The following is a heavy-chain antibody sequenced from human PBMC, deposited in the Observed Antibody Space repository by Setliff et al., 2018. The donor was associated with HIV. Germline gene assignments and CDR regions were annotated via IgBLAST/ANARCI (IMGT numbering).Heavy chain of an antibody. CDR3: ARDEGRGWLRPAREAFDI. V-gene: IGHV1-18*01. J-gene: IGHJ3*02. CDR1: GYTFTSYG. D-gene: IGHD5-12*01. CDR2: ISAYNGNT. Sequence: ASVKVSCKASGYTFTSYGISWVRQAPGQGLEWMGWISAYNGNTNYAQKLQGRVTMTTDTSTSTAYMELRSLRSDDTAVYYCARDEGRGWLRPAREAFDIWGQGTMVTVSS.